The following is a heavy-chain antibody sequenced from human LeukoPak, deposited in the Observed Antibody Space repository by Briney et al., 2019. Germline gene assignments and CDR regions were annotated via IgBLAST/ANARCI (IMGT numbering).Heavy chain of an antibody. Sequence: SETLSLTCAVYGGSFSGYYWSWIRQPPGKGLEWIGEINHSGSTKYNPSLKSRVTISVDRSKNQFSLKLSSVTAADTAVYYCVREERERLIFDSWGQGTLVTVSS. CDR3: VREERERLIFDS. D-gene: IGHD1-26*01. CDR2: INHSGST. V-gene: IGHV4-34*01. CDR1: GGSFSGYY. J-gene: IGHJ4*02.